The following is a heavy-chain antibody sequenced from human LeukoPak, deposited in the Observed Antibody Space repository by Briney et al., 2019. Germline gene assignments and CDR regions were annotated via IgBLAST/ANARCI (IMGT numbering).Heavy chain of an antibody. CDR2: IYTSGST. CDR1: PGSMSNYY. Sequence: SETLSLTCNVSPGSMSNYYWSWIRQPAGNGLEFIGRIYTSGSTNYNPSLKSRVTMSVDTSKNQFSPKLSSVTAADTAVYYCARSRCSSISCASRGAFDIWGQGTMVTVSS. D-gene: IGHD2-2*01. V-gene: IGHV4-4*07. J-gene: IGHJ3*02. CDR3: ARSRCSSISCASRGAFDI.